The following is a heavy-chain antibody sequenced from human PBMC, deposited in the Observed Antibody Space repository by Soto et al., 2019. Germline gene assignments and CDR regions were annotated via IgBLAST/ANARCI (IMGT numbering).Heavy chain of an antibody. CDR1: GGSMYSSNW. V-gene: IGHV4-4*02. CDR3: ASLGTTVTSFDS. CDR2: IFHSGTT. J-gene: IGHJ4*02. Sequence: KASETLSLTCVVSGGSMYSSNWWSWVRQPPGKGLEWIGQIFHSGTTYYNLSLKSRVTISLDKSENQFSLKLSSLTAADTAVYYCASLGTTVTSFDSWGQGTLVTVSS. D-gene: IGHD4-4*01.